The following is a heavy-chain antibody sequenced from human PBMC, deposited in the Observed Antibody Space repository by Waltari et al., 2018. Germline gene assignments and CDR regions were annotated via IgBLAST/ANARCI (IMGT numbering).Heavy chain of an antibody. J-gene: IGHJ1*01. D-gene: IGHD3-16*02. V-gene: IGHV4-34*01. CDR3: ARIGSYRYNGKGYFQH. CDR1: GGSFSGYY. Sequence: QVQLQQWGAGLLKPSETLSLTCAVYGGSFSGYYWRWIRQPPGKGLEWIGEINHSGSTNYNPALKRRVTISVDTSKNQFSLELSSVTAADTAVYYCARIGSYRYNGKGYFQHWGQGTLVTVSS. CDR2: INHSGST.